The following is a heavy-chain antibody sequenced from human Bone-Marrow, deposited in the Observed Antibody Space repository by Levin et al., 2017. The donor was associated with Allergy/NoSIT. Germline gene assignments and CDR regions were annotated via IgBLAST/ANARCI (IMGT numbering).Heavy chain of an antibody. J-gene: IGHJ5*02. D-gene: IGHD2-2*02. CDR3: AKEVEAVATGYCSSTSCYTGRGFDP. CDR1: GFTFSSYA. CDR2: ISGSGGST. V-gene: IGHV3-23*01. Sequence: PGESLKISCAASGFTFSSYAMSWVRQAPGKGLEWVSAISGSGGSTYYADSVKGRFTISRDNSKNTLYLQMNSLRAEDTAVYYCAKEVEAVATGYCSSTSCYTGRGFDPWGQGTLVTVSS.